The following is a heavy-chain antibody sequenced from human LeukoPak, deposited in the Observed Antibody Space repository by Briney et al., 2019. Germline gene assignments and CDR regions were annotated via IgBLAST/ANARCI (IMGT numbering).Heavy chain of an antibody. CDR1: GYTFTGYY. CDR2: INPNSGGT. J-gene: IGHJ4*02. D-gene: IGHD3-10*01. CDR3: ARELYGSGNLDY. V-gene: IGHV1-2*02. Sequence: ASVKVSCKASGYTFTGYYMHWVRQAPGQGLEWMGWINPNSGGTNYAQKFQGRVTMTRDTSISTAYMELSRLRSDGTAVYYCARELYGSGNLDYWGQGTLVTVSS.